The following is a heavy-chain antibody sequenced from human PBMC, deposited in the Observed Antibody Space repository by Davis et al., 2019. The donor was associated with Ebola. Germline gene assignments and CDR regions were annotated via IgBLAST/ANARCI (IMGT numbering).Heavy chain of an antibody. D-gene: IGHD4-17*01. Sequence: GESLKISCKGSGYSFSNYWVGWVRQMPGKGLEWMGIIYPGDSDTRYSPSFQGQVTISADKSISTAYLQWSSLKASDTAMYYCARLVTTNYYYYGMDVCGQGTTVTVSS. CDR1: GYSFSNYW. CDR3: ARLVTTNYYYYGMDV. CDR2: IYPGDSDT. J-gene: IGHJ6*02. V-gene: IGHV5-51*01.